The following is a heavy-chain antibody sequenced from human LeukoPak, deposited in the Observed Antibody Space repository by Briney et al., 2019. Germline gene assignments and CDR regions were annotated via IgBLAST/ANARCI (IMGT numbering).Heavy chain of an antibody. CDR3: ARGGDSSGYHTSYYFDY. D-gene: IGHD3-22*01. Sequence: SVNVSCKVSGGTFNIYAINCVRQAPGQALEWMGGILPIFATANCAQKFQGRVAITADESTSTAYMQLSSLRSEDTAVYYCARGGDSSGYHTSYYFDYWGQGTLVTVSS. CDR2: ILPIFATA. J-gene: IGHJ4*02. CDR1: GGTFNIYA. V-gene: IGHV1-69*13.